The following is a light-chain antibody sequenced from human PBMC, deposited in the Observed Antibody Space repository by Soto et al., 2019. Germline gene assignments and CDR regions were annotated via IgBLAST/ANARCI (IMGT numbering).Light chain of an antibody. V-gene: IGLV3-21*02. CDR3: QVWDGSSDHEEWV. J-gene: IGLJ3*02. Sequence: SYELTQPPSLSLAPGQTATITCGGNNIGSKSVHWYQHKPGQAPVLVVYDDSDRPSGIPERFSGSNSGNTAALPISRVEAGDEADYYCQVWDGSSDHEEWVFGGGTKLTVL. CDR2: DDS. CDR1: NIGSKS.